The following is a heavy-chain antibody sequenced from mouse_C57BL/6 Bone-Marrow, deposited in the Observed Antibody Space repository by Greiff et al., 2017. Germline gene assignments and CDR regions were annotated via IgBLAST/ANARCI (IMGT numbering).Heavy chain of an antibody. J-gene: IGHJ1*03. V-gene: IGHV5-12*01. CDR3: ARGDYYVSSSFWYFDV. D-gene: IGHD1-1*01. CDR2: ISNGGGST. Sequence: DVMLVESGGGLVQPGGSLKLSCAASGFTFSDYYMYWVRQTPEKRLEWVAYISNGGGSTYYTDTVKGRFTISRDNANDTLYLQMSRLKSEDTAMYYCARGDYYVSSSFWYFDVWGTGTTVTVSS. CDR1: GFTFSDYY.